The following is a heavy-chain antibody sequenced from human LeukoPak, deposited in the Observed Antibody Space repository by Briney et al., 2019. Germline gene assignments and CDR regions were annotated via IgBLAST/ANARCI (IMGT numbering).Heavy chain of an antibody. Sequence: GESLRLSCAASGFTFSNYAMHWVRQAPGKGLEYVSAINDNGGTTYYANSVKGRFTISRDNSKSMLYLQMGSLRAEDMAVYYCARAVVVTRYLDYWGQGALVTVSS. J-gene: IGHJ4*02. D-gene: IGHD2-21*02. V-gene: IGHV3-64*01. CDR1: GFTFSNYA. CDR2: INDNGGTT. CDR3: ARAVVVTRYLDY.